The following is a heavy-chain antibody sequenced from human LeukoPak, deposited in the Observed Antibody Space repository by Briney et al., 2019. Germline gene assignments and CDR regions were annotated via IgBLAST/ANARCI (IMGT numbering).Heavy chain of an antibody. CDR1: GFTFSNAW. Sequence: GGSLRLSCAASGFTFSNAWMSWVRQAPGKGLEWVGRIKGKPDGGTTDYAAPVKGKFTISRDDSKNTLYLQMNSLRAEDTAVYYCAKGQLVCNYWGQGTLVTVSS. J-gene: IGHJ4*02. D-gene: IGHD6-13*01. CDR3: AKGQLVCNY. CDR2: IKGKPDGGTT. V-gene: IGHV3-15*01.